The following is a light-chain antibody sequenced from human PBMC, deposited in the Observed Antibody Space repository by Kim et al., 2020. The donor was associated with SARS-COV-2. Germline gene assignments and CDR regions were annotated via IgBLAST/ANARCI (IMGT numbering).Light chain of an antibody. CDR1: SSNIGDNY. J-gene: IGLJ1*01. V-gene: IGLV1-51*01. CDR2: GND. CDR3: GTWDSSLTAYV. Sequence: GQKVPVACSGSSSNIGDNYVSWYQQVPGTAPKLLIYGNDKRPARIPDRFSGSKSGTSATLGITGLQTGDEADYYCGTWDSSLTAYVFGPGTKVTVL.